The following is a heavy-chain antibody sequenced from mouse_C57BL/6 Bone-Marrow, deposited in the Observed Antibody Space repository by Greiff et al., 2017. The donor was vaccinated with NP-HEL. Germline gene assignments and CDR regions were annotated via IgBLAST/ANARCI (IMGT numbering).Heavy chain of an antibody. V-gene: IGHV1-11*01. D-gene: IGHD2-5*01. CDR2: IYPVSGAT. J-gene: IGHJ2*01. Sequence: VQRVESGAELASPGASVTLSCKASGYTFTDHIMNWVKKRPGQGLEWIGRIYPVSGATNYNQKFMGKATFSVDWSSSTVYMVLNSLTSEDPAVYYCGRTYYSNLYYFDYWGQGTTLTVSS. CDR3: GRTYYSNLYYFDY. CDR1: GYTFTDHI.